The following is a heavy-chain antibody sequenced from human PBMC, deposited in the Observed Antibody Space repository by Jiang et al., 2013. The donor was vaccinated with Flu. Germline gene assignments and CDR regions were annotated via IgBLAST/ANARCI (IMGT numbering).Heavy chain of an antibody. CDR1: GFTVSSNY. CDR2: IYSGGST. V-gene: IGHV3-66*01. CDR3: AKDLDYDFPHPHFY. D-gene: IGHD3-3*01. Sequence: VQLLESGGGLVQPGGSLRLSCAASGFTVSSNYMSWVRQAPGKGLEWVSVIYSGGSTYYADSVKGRFTISRDNSKNTLYLQMNSLRAEDTAVYYCAKDLDYDFPHPHFYWGQGTLVTVSS. J-gene: IGHJ4*02.